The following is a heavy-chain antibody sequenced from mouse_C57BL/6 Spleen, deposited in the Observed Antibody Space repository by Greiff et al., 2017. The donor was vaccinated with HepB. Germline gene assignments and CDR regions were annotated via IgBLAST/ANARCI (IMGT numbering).Heavy chain of an antibody. CDR3: ARTGTTVVYFDY. J-gene: IGHJ2*01. V-gene: IGHV1-53*01. D-gene: IGHD1-1*01. Sequence: QVQLKQPGTELVKPGASVKLSCKASGYTFTSYWMHWVKQRPGQGLEWIGNINPSNGGINYNEKFKSKATLTVDKSSSTAYMQLSSLTSEDSAVYYCARTGTTVVYFDYWGQGTTLTVSS. CDR2: INPSNGGI. CDR1: GYTFTSYW.